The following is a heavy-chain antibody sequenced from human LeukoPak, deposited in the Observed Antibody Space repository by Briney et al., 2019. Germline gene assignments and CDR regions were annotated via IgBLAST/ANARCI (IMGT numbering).Heavy chain of an antibody. Sequence: SETLSLTCTVSGGSISSYYWSWIRQPPGKGLEWIGYIYYSGSTNCNPSLKSRVTISVDTSKNQFSLKLSSVTAADTAVYYCARMKKPYSSSSRWFDPWGQGTLVTVSS. CDR1: GGSISSYY. V-gene: IGHV4-59*01. CDR2: IYYSGST. CDR3: ARMKKPYSSSSRWFDP. J-gene: IGHJ5*02. D-gene: IGHD6-6*01.